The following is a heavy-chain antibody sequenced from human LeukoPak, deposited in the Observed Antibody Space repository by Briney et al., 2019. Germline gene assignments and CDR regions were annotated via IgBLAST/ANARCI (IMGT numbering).Heavy chain of an antibody. CDR1: GFTFSSYG. CDR3: AKDRIRVATAGFDY. CDR2: IRYDGSNK. V-gene: IGHV3-30*02. Sequence: GGSLRLSCAASGFTFSSYGMHWVRQAPGKGLEWVAFIRYDGSNKYYADSVKGRFTISRDNSKNTLYLQMNSLRAEDTAVYYCAKDRIRVATAGFDYWGQGTLVTVSS. J-gene: IGHJ4*02. D-gene: IGHD5-12*01.